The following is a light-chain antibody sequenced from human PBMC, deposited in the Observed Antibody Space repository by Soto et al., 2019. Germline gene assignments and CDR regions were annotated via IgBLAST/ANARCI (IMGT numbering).Light chain of an antibody. J-gene: IGLJ3*02. CDR3: SSYANTYNWV. CDR1: SSDVGANNF. Sequence: QSALTQPASVSGSPGQSITISCTGTSSDVGANNFVSWYQQHPGKAPKLLIYGVTNRPSGVSNRCSGSKSGNTASLSISGLQADDDGDYYCSSYANTYNWVFGGGTKVTVL. V-gene: IGLV2-14*01. CDR2: GVT.